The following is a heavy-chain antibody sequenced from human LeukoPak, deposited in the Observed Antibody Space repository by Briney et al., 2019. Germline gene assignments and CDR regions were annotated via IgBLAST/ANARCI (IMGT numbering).Heavy chain of an antibody. V-gene: IGHV1-69*05. CDR3: ARDPDHETGGYFDY. CDR2: IIPIFGTA. D-gene: IGHD1-26*01. CDR1: GGTFSSYA. J-gene: IGHJ4*02. Sequence: ASVRVSCKASGGTFSSYAISWVRQAPGQGLEWMGGIIPIFGTANYAQKFQGRVTITTDESTSTAYMELSSLRSEDTAVYYCARDPDHETGGYFDYWGQGTLVTVSS.